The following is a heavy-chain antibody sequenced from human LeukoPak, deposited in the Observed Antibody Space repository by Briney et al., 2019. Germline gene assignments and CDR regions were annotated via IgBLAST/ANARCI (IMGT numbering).Heavy chain of an antibody. CDR2: IYYSGST. J-gene: IGHJ5*02. V-gene: IGHV4-59*01. CDR3: ARWAWNDAGRWFDP. Sequence: SETLSLTCTVSGGSISSYYWSWIRQPPGKGLEWIGYIYYSGSTNCNPSLKSRVTISVDTSKNQFSLKLSSVTAADTAVYYCARWAWNDAGRWFDPWGQGTLVTVSA. D-gene: IGHD1-1*01. CDR1: GGSISSYY.